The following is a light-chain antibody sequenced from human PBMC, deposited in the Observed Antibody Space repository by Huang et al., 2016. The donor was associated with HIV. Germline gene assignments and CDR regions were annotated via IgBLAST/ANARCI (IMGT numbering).Light chain of an antibody. CDR2: GAS. V-gene: IGKV3-15*01. CDR3: QHYNNWPPRVT. CDR1: QSVTIN. J-gene: IGKJ4*01. Sequence: EIVMTQSPATLTVSPGERATLSCRASQSVTINLAWYQQKPGQAPRLLICGASTRATGIPARFSGSGSGTDVTLTISSLESEDFAVYYCQHYNNWPPRVTFGGGTKVEIK.